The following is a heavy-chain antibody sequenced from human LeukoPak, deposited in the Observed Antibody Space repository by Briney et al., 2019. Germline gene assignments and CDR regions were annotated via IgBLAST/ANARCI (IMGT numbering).Heavy chain of an antibody. J-gene: IGHJ4*02. V-gene: IGHV1-18*01. CDR2: ISTYNPNT. Sequence: ASVKVSCKASGYSFTAYVFSWVRQAPGQGLEWMGWISTYNPNTNYAQKFQGRVTMTTDTSTSTVYMELRGLRSDDTAVYYCARSPARGYDILTNYNDYWGQGTLVTVSS. CDR3: ARSPARGYDILTNYNDY. D-gene: IGHD3-9*01. CDR1: GYSFTAYV.